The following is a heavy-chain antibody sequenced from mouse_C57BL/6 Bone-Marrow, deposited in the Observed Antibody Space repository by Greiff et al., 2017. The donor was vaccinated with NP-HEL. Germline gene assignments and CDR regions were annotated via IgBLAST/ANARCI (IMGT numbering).Heavy chain of an antibody. D-gene: IGHD4-1*02. CDR2: INPSSGYT. Sequence: QVHVKQSGAELAKPGASVKLSCKASGYTFTSYWMHWVKQRPGQGLEWIGYINPSSGYTKYNQKFKDKATLTADNSSSTAYMQLSSLTYEDSAVYYCARYRASTGTRAMDYWGQGTSVTVSS. V-gene: IGHV1-7*01. CDR1: GYTFTSYW. CDR3: ARYRASTGTRAMDY. J-gene: IGHJ4*01.